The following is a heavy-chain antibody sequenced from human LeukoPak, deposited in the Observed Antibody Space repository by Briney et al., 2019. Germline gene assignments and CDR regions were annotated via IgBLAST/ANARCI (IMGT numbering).Heavy chain of an antibody. Sequence: GGSLRLSCAASGFTFSTYWMSWVRQAPGKGLEWVANIQQDGNEKYYVDSVKGRFTISRDNAKNSLYLQMNSLRAEDTALYYCAKEAWFDPWGQGTLVTVSS. CDR2: IQQDGNEK. J-gene: IGHJ5*02. CDR3: AKEAWFDP. CDR1: GFTFSTYW. V-gene: IGHV3-7*03.